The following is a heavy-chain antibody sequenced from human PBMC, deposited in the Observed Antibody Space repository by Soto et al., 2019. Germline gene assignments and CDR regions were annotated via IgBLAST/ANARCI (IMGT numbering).Heavy chain of an antibody. D-gene: IGHD5-18*01. J-gene: IGHJ5*02. CDR3: ARGIQEGFDP. Sequence: QVSLQESGPGLVKPSQPLSLSCTVSGDSRTDGDYYWSWIRQPPGKDLEWIAYVYYNGIIHYNPSLKSRVTISLDPSKNQFSLTMTSVTDADTAVYSCARGIQEGFDPWGQGTLVTVSS. CDR1: GDSRTDGDYY. CDR2: VYYNGII. V-gene: IGHV4-30-4*01.